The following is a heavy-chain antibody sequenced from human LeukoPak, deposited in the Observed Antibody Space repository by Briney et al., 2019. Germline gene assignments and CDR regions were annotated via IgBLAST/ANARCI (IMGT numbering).Heavy chain of an antibody. D-gene: IGHD6-19*01. CDR2: IYSGGAI. J-gene: IGHJ4*02. CDR3: ARGHSSGNPDHFDH. Sequence: GGSLRLSCAASGFIVSTSYMSWVRQAPGKGLEWVSVIYSGGAIHYADSVKGRFTISRDNSKNTLYLQMNSLRAEDTAMYYCARGHSSGNPDHFDHWGQGTQVIVSS. CDR1: GFIVSTSY. V-gene: IGHV3-53*01.